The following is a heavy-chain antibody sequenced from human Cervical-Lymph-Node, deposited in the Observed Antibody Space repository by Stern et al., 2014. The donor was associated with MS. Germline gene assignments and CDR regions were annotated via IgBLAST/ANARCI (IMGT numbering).Heavy chain of an antibody. V-gene: IGHV3-33*01. CDR3: ARGNWNYEGMGY. Sequence: VQLEESGGGVVQPGRSLRLSCAASGFTFSNYGMHWVRQAPGKGLEWLAVIWYDGNKKYYADSVKGRFTISRDNSKNTLLLQMSSLTAEDTALYYCARGNWNYEGMGYWGQGTLVTVSS. CDR2: IWYDGNKK. CDR1: GFTFSNYG. D-gene: IGHD1-7*01. J-gene: IGHJ4*02.